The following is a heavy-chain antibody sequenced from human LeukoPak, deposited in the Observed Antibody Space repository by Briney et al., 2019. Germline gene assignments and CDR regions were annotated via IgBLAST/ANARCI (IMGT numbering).Heavy chain of an antibody. CDR2: INHSGST. CDR3: AREARPDYYYMDV. CDR1: GGSFSGYY. J-gene: IGHJ6*03. V-gene: IGHV4-34*01. D-gene: IGHD6-6*01. Sequence: NSSETLSLTCAVYGGSFSGYYWSWIRQPPGKGLEWIGEINHSGSTNYNPSLKSRVTISVDTSKNQFSLKLSSVTAADTAVYYCAREARPDYYYMDVWGKGTTVTVSS.